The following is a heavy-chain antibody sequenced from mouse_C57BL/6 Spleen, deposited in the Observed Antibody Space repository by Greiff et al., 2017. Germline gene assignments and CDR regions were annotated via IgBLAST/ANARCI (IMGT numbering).Heavy chain of an antibody. J-gene: IGHJ4*01. CDR2: IYPGSGST. V-gene: IGHV1-55*01. CDR1: GYTFTSYW. Sequence: QVQLQQSGAELVKPGASVKMSCKASGYTFTSYWITWVKQRPGQGLEWIGDIYPGSGSTNYNEKFKSKATLTVDTSSSTAYMQLSSLTSEDSAVYYCAILLSSGRGYYYAMDYWGQGTSVTVSS. D-gene: IGHD3-2*02. CDR3: AILLSSGRGYYYAMDY.